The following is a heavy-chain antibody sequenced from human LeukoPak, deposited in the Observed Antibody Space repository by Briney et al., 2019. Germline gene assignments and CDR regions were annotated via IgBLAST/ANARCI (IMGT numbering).Heavy chain of an antibody. Sequence: PSETLSPTCTVSGGSISSYYWSWIRQPPGKGLEWIGYIYYSGSTNYNPSLKSRVTISVDTSKNQFSLKLSSVTAADTAVYYCARADSSSWYALGFDPWGQGTLVTVSS. V-gene: IGHV4-59*01. CDR2: IYYSGST. CDR1: GGSISSYY. J-gene: IGHJ5*02. D-gene: IGHD6-13*01. CDR3: ARADSSSWYALGFDP.